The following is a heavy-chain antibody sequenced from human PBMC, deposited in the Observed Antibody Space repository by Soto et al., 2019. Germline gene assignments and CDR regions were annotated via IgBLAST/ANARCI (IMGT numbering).Heavy chain of an antibody. D-gene: IGHD3-3*01. CDR2: IYWDDDK. CDR3: AHRVLRTVFGLVTTTAIYFDF. J-gene: IGHJ4*02. CDR1: GFSLTTSGVG. Sequence: QITLNESGPTQVKPRQTLTLTCTFSGFSLTTSGVGVGWIRQSPGKAPEWLALIYWDDDKRDSPSLKSRLTITKDTAKNQVVLTMADLYPADTATYYCAHRVLRTVFGLVTTTAIYFDFWGQGTPVAVSS. V-gene: IGHV2-5*02.